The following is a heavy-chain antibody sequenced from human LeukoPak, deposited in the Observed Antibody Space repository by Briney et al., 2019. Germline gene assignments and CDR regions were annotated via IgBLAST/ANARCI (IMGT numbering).Heavy chain of an antibody. J-gene: IGHJ4*02. CDR3: AKDSGHLLYYFDY. V-gene: IGHV3-23*01. CDR1: GFTFSSFA. D-gene: IGHD5-12*01. Sequence: GGSLRLSCAASGFTFSSFAMSWVRQAPGKGLEWVSSIRGSGDNTNYGDSVKGRFTITRDNPKNTLYLQMNSLRAEDTAVYYCAKDSGHLLYYFDYWGQGTLVTVSS. CDR2: IRGSGDNT.